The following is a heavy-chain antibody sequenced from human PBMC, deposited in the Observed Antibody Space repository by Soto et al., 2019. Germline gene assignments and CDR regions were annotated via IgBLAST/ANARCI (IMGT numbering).Heavy chain of an antibody. J-gene: IGHJ4*02. V-gene: IGHV1-18*01. CDR3: ARDPPPPDY. CDR1: GYTFASYA. CDR2: ISAYNGNT. Sequence: QVQLVQSGAEVKKPGASVKVSCKASGYTFASYAISWMRQAPGQGLEWMGWISAYNGNTNYAQKPKGRVTMTTNTSTCAAYTGLRSLRRDDTALYYCARDPPPPDYWGPGTLVTVSS.